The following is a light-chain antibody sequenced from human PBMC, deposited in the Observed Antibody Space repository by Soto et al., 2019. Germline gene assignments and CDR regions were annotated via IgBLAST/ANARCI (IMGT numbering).Light chain of an antibody. V-gene: IGKV3-20*01. CDR3: QQYGSSPQT. CDR1: QSVRSSY. J-gene: IGKJ1*01. Sequence: DIVLTQSPGTLSLSPGERATLSCRASQSVRSSYLAWYQQKPGQAHRLLIYGASSRATGIPDRFSGSGSGTDFTLTISRLEPEDFAVYYCQQYGSSPQTFGQGTKVDIK. CDR2: GAS.